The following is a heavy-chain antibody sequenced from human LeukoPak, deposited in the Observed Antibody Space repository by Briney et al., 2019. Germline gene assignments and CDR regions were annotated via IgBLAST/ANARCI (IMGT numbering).Heavy chain of an antibody. J-gene: IGHJ4*02. D-gene: IGHD5-24*01. V-gene: IGHV4-59*08. CDR3: ARHSTSGGYNLAADY. CDR1: GGSINNYY. Sequence: SETLSLTCTVSGGSINNYYWSWIRQPPGKGLEYIGYIYYSGSTNYNPSLKGRVTISVDTSKNQFSLKLSSVTAADTALYYCARHSTSGGYNLAADYWGQGTLVTVSS. CDR2: IYYSGST.